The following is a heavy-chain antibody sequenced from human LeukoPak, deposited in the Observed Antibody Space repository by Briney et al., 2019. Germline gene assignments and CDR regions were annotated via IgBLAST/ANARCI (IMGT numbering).Heavy chain of an antibody. Sequence: GGSLRLSCAASGFTFSSYGMHWVRQAPGKGLEWVAVISYDGSNKYYADSVKGRFTISRDNSKNTLYLQMNSPRAEDTAVYYCAKEQVVVAATDFFDYWGQGTLVTVSS. D-gene: IGHD2-15*01. V-gene: IGHV3-30*18. J-gene: IGHJ4*02. CDR1: GFTFSSYG. CDR2: ISYDGSNK. CDR3: AKEQVVVAATDFFDY.